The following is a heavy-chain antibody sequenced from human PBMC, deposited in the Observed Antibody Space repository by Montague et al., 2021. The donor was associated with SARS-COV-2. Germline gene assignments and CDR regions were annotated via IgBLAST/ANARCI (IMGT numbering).Heavy chain of an antibody. CDR3: LQGYYFDS. J-gene: IGHJ4*02. V-gene: IGHV6-1*01. CDR2: TYYRSKWYN. CDR1: GDSVSSNNAA. D-gene: IGHD5-24*01. Sequence: CAISGDSVSSNNAAWSWIRQSLSRGLEWLGRTYYRSKWYNDYAVSVKGRITIDADTSKNHFSLQLKSMTPEDTAVYYCLQGYYFDSWGQGTLVTVSS.